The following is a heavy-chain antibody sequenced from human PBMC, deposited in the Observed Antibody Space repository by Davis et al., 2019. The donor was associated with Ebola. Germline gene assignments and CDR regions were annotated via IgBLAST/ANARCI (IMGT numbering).Heavy chain of an antibody. CDR1: GGTFSTYD. D-gene: IGHD1-26*01. CDR2: IIPMVGTA. Sequence: SVTVSCKASGGTFSTYDINWVRQAPGQGLEWMGRIIPMVGTATYAQRFQGRVTITADKSTSTAYMEMSGLRSEDTAVYYCARDLGRYDDHWGQGTLVTVSS. CDR3: ARDLGRYDDH. V-gene: IGHV1-69*04. J-gene: IGHJ4*02.